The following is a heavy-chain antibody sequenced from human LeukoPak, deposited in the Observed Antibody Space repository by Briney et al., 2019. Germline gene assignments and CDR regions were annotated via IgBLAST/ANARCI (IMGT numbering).Heavy chain of an antibody. V-gene: IGHV3-23*01. CDR2: ISGSGGST. D-gene: IGHD2-15*01. CDR1: GFTFSSYA. CDR3: APRPHCSGGSCYSFDY. J-gene: IGHJ4*02. Sequence: GGSLRLSCAASGFTFSSYAMSWVRQAPGKGLEWVSAISGSGGSTYYADSVKGRFTISRDNSKNTLYLQMNSLRAEDTAVYYCAPRPHCSGGSCYSFDYWGQGTLVTVSS.